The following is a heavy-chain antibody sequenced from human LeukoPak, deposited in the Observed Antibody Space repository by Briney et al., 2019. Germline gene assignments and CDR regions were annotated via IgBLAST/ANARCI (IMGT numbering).Heavy chain of an antibody. V-gene: IGHV4-4*07. CDR2: IYTSGST. J-gene: IGHJ4*02. Sequence: SETLSLTCTVSGGSISSYCWSWIRQPAGEGLEWIGRIYTSGSTNYNPSLKSRVTMSVDTSKNQFSLKLSSVTAADTAVYYCATSGYSSSCPDYWGQGTLVTVSS. CDR1: GGSISSYC. D-gene: IGHD6-13*01. CDR3: ATSGYSSSCPDY.